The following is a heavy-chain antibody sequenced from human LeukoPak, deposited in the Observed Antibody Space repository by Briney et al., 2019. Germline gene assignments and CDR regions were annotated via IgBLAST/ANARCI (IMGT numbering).Heavy chain of an antibody. V-gene: IGHV1-69*04. CDR2: IIPILGIA. D-gene: IGHD4-23*01. CDR1: GGTFSSYA. Sequence: SVKVSCKASGGTFSSYAISWVRQAPGQGLEWMGRIIPILGIANYAQKFQGRVTITADKSTSTAYMELSSLRSEDTAVYYCAHGDYGGNVDLMAFDIWGQGTMVTVSS. CDR3: AHGDYGGNVDLMAFDI. J-gene: IGHJ3*02.